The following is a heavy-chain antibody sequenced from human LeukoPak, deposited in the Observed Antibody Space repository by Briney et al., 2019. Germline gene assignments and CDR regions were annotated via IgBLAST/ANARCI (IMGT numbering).Heavy chain of an antibody. Sequence: GASVKVSCKASGYTFTSYDINWVRQATGQGLEWMGWMNPNSGNTGYAQKFQGRVTITRNTSISTAYMELSSLRSEDTAVYYCARGLDKRWLPLFDYWGQGTLVTVSS. D-gene: IGHD5-24*01. CDR2: MNPNSGNT. CDR3: ARGLDKRWLPLFDY. CDR1: GYTFTSYD. J-gene: IGHJ4*02. V-gene: IGHV1-8*03.